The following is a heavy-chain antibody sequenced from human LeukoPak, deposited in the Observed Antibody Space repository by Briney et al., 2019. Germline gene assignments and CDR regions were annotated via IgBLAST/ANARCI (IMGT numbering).Heavy chain of an antibody. Sequence: SGGSLRLSCAGTDVTFSTYEMNWVRQAPGKGLEWVSYISSRGGTIYYADSVKGRFTISRDNAKNSLYLQMNSLRAEDTAVYYCARESSSSEFDYWGQGTLVTVSS. V-gene: IGHV3-48*03. CDR3: ARESSSSEFDY. D-gene: IGHD6-6*01. CDR1: DVTFSTYE. J-gene: IGHJ4*02. CDR2: ISSRGGTI.